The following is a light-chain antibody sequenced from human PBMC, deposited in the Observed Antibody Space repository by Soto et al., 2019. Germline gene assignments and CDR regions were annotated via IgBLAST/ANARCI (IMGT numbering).Light chain of an antibody. Sequence: QSVLTQPPSASASLGASVTLTCTLSSGDSNYKVDWYQQRPGKGPRFVMRVGTGGIVGSKGDGIPDRFSVLGSGLNRYLTIKNIQEEDESDYHCGADHGTGSKFVWVFGGGTKVTVL. CDR1: SGDSNYK. J-gene: IGLJ3*02. CDR2: VGTGGIVG. V-gene: IGLV9-49*01. CDR3: GADHGTGSKFVWV.